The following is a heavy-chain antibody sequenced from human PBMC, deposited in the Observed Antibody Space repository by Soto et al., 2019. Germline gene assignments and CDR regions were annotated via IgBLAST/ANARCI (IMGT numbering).Heavy chain of an antibody. D-gene: IGHD1-26*01. CDR3: AKVVSYYPLAFFDY. CDR2: ISGSGGST. V-gene: IGHV3-23*01. Sequence: EVQLLESGGGLVQPGGSLSLSCAASGFTFSSYAMSWVRQAPGKGLEWGSAISGSGGSTYYADSVKGRFTISRDNSKNTLYLQMNSLRAEDTAVYYCAKVVSYYPLAFFDYWGQGTLVTVSS. J-gene: IGHJ4*02. CDR1: GFTFSSYA.